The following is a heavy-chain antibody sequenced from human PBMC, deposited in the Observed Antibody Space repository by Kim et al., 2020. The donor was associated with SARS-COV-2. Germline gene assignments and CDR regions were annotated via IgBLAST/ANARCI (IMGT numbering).Heavy chain of an antibody. J-gene: IGHJ3*02. V-gene: IGHV3-21*01. Sequence: GGSLRLSCAASGFTFSSYSMNWVRQAPGKGLEWVSSISSSSSYIYYADSVKGRFTISRDNAKNSLYLQMNSLRAEDTAVYYCAREPGYYRDAFDIWGQGTMVTVSS. CDR2: ISSSSSYI. D-gene: IGHD3-10*01. CDR3: AREPGYYRDAFDI. CDR1: GFTFSSYS.